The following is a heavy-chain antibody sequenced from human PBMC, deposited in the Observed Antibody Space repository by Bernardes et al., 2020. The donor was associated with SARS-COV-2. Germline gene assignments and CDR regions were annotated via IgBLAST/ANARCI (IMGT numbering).Heavy chain of an antibody. CDR1: GFTFSSYG. CDR3: ARDGSLGYYYYGMDV. J-gene: IGHJ6*02. CDR2: IWYDGSNK. Sequence: GGSLRLSCAASGFTFSSYGMHWVRQAPGKGLEWVAVIWYDGSNKYYADSVKGRFTISRDNSKNTLYLQMNSLRAEDTAVYYCARDGSLGYYYYGMDVWGQGTTVTVSS. D-gene: IGHD1-26*01. V-gene: IGHV3-33*08.